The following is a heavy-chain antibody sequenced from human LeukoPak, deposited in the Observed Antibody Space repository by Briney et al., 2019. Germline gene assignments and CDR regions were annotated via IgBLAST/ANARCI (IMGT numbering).Heavy chain of an antibody. CDR1: GFTFSSYS. J-gene: IGHJ4*02. V-gene: IGHV3-21*01. CDR3: ARDRDSGSPYFDY. Sequence: PGGSLRLSCAASGFTFSSYSMNWVRQAPGKGLEWVSSISSSSSYIYYADSVKGRFTISRDNAKNSLYLQMNSLRAEDTAVYYCARDRDSGSPYFDYWGQGTLVTVSS. D-gene: IGHD3-10*01. CDR2: ISSSSSYI.